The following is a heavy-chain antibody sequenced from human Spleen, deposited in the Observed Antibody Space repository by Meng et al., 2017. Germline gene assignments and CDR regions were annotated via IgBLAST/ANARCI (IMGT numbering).Heavy chain of an antibody. J-gene: IGHJ4*02. V-gene: IGHV3-7*01. CDR2: IKQDGSEK. CDR1: GFTFSSYW. CDR3: ARAGAYGDYGGFDY. Sequence: GESLKISCAASGFTFSSYWMSWVRQAPGKGLEWVANIKQDGSEKYYVDSVKGRFTISRDNAKNSLYLQMNSLRAEDTAVYYCARAGAYGDYGGFDYWGQGTLVTVSS. D-gene: IGHD4-17*01.